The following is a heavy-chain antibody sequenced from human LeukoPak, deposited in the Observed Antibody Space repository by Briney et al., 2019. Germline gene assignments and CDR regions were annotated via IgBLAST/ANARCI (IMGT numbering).Heavy chain of an antibody. CDR3: ARETSQKGAHYMDV. CDR1: GGSISSYY. Sequence: SETLSLTCTVSGGSISSYYWSWIRQPPGKGLEYIGYIYYSGSTNYNPSLKSRLTISVDTSKNQFSLKLSSVTAADTAVYYCARETSQKGAHYMDVWGKGTTVTVSS. V-gene: IGHV4-59*01. CDR2: IYYSGST. J-gene: IGHJ6*03. D-gene: IGHD3-16*01.